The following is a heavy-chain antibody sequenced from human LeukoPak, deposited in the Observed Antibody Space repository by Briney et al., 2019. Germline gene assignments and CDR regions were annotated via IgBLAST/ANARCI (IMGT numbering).Heavy chain of an antibody. Sequence: SETLSLPCAVSGYFITSGHYWGWIRPTPGKGLEWIGRISHSGYTYYNPSLKGRVTISVDTSKNQFSLKLSSVTAADTAVYYCAKVGQQLVRDWFDPWGQGTLVTVSS. V-gene: IGHV4-38-2*01. CDR1: GYFITSGHY. J-gene: IGHJ5*02. CDR3: AKVGQQLVRDWFDP. CDR2: ISHSGYT. D-gene: IGHD6-6*01.